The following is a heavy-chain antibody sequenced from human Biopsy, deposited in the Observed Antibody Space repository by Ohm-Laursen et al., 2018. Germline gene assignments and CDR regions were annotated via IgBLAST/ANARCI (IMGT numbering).Heavy chain of an antibody. D-gene: IGHD5/OR15-5a*01. CDR2: MLHSGHS. Sequence: SDTLSLTCSVSGDSIKNDAWSWIRQFPGKGLEWLGYMLHSGHSDYNPSLERRPTLSIDASKNQISLNLSSVTAADTAIYYCARHFESTAIFDYWGQGALITVSS. CDR3: ARHFESTAIFDY. CDR1: GDSIKNDA. V-gene: IGHV4-59*08. J-gene: IGHJ4*02.